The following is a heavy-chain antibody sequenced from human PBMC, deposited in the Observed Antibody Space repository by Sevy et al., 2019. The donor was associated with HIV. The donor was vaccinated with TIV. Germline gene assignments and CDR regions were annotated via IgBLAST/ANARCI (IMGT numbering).Heavy chain of an antibody. Sequence: GGSLGLSCAASGFTLILFLKLWVRQPPGKGRGWVALFSYSGTNKYYADSVKGRFTISRDDSKNTAYLQMNNLRTDDTAVYYCARVAVEYCTDDCYHRFDYWGQGTQVTVSS. CDR3: ARVAVEYCTDDCYHRFDY. V-gene: IGHV3-30-3*01. J-gene: IGHJ4*02. CDR1: GFTLILFL. CDR2: FSYSGTNK. D-gene: IGHD2-21*02.